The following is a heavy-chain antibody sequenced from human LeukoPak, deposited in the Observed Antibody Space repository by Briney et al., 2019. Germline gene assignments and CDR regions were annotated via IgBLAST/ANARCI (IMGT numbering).Heavy chain of an antibody. V-gene: IGHV3-66*01. J-gene: IGHJ4*02. CDR3: AIFGRSMPY. CDR2: IYSGGST. D-gene: IGHD3-10*02. Sequence: PGGSLRLSCAASGFTVSSNYMSWVRQAPGKGLEWVSVIYSGGSTYYADSVKGRFTISRDNSKNTVYLQMNSLRAEDTVVYYFAIFGRSMPYLGQGPLVTVSS. CDR1: GFTVSSNY.